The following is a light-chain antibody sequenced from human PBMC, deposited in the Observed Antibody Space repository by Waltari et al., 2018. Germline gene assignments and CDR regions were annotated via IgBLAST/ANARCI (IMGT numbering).Light chain of an antibody. V-gene: IGLV2-11*01. CDR3: CSYAGSYTWV. CDR2: DVS. CDR1: SSAVGGYNS. J-gene: IGLJ2*01. Sequence: QSALPQPRSVSGSPAQSVTISRTGPSSAVGGYNSVSWYQQHPSKAPKLMIYDVSKRPSGVPDRFSGSKSGNTASLTISGLQAEDEADYYCCSYAGSYTWVFGGGTKLTVL.